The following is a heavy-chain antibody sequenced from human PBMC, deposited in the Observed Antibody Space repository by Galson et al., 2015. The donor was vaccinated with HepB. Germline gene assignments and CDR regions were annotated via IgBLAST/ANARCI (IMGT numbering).Heavy chain of an antibody. J-gene: IGHJ4*02. CDR3: AKGAQPYSSSSIGVLDS. CDR2: INPNSGGT. CDR1: GYTFTGYY. Sequence: SVKVSCKASGYTFTGYYMHWVRQAPGQGLEWMGWINPNSGGTNSAQKFQGRVTMTRDTSVSTAHMELSRLRSDDTAVYYCAKGAQPYSSSSIGVLDSWGQGTLVTVSS. D-gene: IGHD6-6*01. V-gene: IGHV1-2*02.